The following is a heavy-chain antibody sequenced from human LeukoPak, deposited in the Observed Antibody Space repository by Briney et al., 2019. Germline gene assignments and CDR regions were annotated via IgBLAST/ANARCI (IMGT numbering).Heavy chain of an antibody. CDR1: GPSISSSSYY. D-gene: IGHD5-12*01. J-gene: IGHJ4*01. CDR3: ARGINGAKWLVPYYFDY. CDR2: MYYTGST. Sequence: SQSQSPTCTVAGPSISSSSYYWGRIREPPGKGLEWFVGMYYTGSTYYNPSLKSPVTISVDTSKSLFSLKLCSVTAADTAVYYCARGINGAKWLVPYYFDYWGHGTLVTVSS. V-gene: IGHV4-39*02.